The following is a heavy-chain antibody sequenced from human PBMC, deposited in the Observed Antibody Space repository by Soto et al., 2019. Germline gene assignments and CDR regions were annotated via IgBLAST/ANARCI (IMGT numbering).Heavy chain of an antibody. J-gene: IGHJ4*02. Sequence: QVQLVESGGGVVQPGGSLRLSCAASGFTFSSYAMHWVRQAPGKGLEWVAVISYDGSNKYYADSVKGRFTISRDNSKNTLYLQMNSLRAEDTAVYYCARGGGGGYYFDYWGQGTLVTVSS. CDR1: GFTFSSYA. D-gene: IGHD2-15*01. CDR3: ARGGGGGYYFDY. V-gene: IGHV3-30-3*01. CDR2: ISYDGSNK.